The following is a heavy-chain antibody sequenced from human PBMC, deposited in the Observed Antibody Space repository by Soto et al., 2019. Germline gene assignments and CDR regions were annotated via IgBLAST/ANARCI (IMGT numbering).Heavy chain of an antibody. D-gene: IGHD2-15*01. CDR1: GGSISSYY. V-gene: IGHV4-4*07. CDR3: AIGVGYCSGGSCYSANDY. CDR2: IYTSGST. Sequence: SETLSLTCTVSGGSISSYYWSWIRQPAGKGLEWIGRIYTSGSTNYNPSLKSRVTMSVDTCKNQFSLKLSSVTAADTAVYYCAIGVGYCSGGSCYSANDYWGQGTLVTVSS. J-gene: IGHJ4*02.